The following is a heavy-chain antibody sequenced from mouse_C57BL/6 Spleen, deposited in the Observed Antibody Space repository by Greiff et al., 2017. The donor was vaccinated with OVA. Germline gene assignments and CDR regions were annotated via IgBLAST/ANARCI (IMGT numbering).Heavy chain of an antibody. CDR2: IWTGGGT. CDR1: GFSLTSYA. Sequence: VNVVESGPGLVAPSQSLSITCTVSGFSLTSYAISWVRQPPGKGLEWLGVIWTGGGTNYNSALKSRLSISKDNSKSQVFLKMNSLQTDDTARYYCARKGYYGSNYYFDYWGQGTTLTVSS. CDR3: ARKGYYGSNYYFDY. V-gene: IGHV2-9-1*01. D-gene: IGHD1-1*01. J-gene: IGHJ2*01.